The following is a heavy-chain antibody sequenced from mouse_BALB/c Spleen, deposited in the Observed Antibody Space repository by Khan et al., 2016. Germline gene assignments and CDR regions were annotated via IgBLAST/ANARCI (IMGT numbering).Heavy chain of an antibody. J-gene: IGHJ2*01. CDR3: ARRGGDYFDY. Sequence: QVTLKESGPGILQPSQTLSLTCSFSGFSLSTSGMGVSWIRQPSGKGLEWLTHIYWDDDKRYNPPLKSRLTISKDTSSNQVFLKITSVDTADAATYFCARRGGDYFDYWGQGTTLTVSS. CDR1: GFSLSTSGMG. V-gene: IGHV8-12*01. CDR2: IYWDDDK.